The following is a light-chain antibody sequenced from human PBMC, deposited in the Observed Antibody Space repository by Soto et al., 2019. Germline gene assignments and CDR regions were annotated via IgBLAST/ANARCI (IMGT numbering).Light chain of an antibody. J-gene: IGKJ2*01. CDR3: MQGLQTPYT. V-gene: IGKV2-28*01. CDR1: QGLLHSNGQTF. Sequence: DIVMTQSPLSLTVTPGEPASISCRSSQGLLHSNGQTFFDWYLQKPGQSPQLLIYLGSNRASGVPDRCSGSESGTDFTLKISRVEAEDVGLYYCMQGLQTPYTFGQGTKLEI. CDR2: LGS.